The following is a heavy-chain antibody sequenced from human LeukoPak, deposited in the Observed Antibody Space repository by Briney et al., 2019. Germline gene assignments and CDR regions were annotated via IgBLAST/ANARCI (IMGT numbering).Heavy chain of an antibody. Sequence: ASVKVSCKASGYTFTSYGISWVRQAPGQGLEWMGWISAYNGNTNYAQKLQGRVTMTTDTSTSTAYMELRSLRSDDTAVYYCARLYNWNYVDYFDYWGQGTLVTVSS. CDR1: GYTFTSYG. J-gene: IGHJ4*02. CDR2: ISAYNGNT. D-gene: IGHD1-7*01. V-gene: IGHV1-18*01. CDR3: ARLYNWNYVDYFDY.